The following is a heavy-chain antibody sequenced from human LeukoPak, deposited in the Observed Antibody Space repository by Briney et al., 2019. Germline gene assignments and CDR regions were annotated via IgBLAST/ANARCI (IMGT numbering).Heavy chain of an antibody. CDR1: GGSISSYY. CDR2: IYYSGST. J-gene: IGHJ3*02. Sequence: PSETLSLTCTVSGGSISSYYWSWIRQPPGKGLEWIGDIYYSGSTNYNPSLKSRVTISVDTSKNQFSLKLSSVTAADTAIYYCARDPNIVATITLRAFDMWGQGTMVTVSS. D-gene: IGHD5-12*01. CDR3: ARDPNIVATITLRAFDM. V-gene: IGHV4-59*12.